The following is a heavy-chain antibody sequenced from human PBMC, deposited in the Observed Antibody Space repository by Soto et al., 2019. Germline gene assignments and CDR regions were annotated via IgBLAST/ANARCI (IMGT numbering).Heavy chain of an antibody. D-gene: IGHD3-9*01. Sequence: RICCSASRYTLHIFGIHCVRQAPGQWLEWVAVISYDGIAKYYGDSVEGRFTISRDSSKNTVYLQMSSLRTEDTAVYYCAKEIGGSDIQLMDYWGQGRQVTVSS. CDR1: RYTLHIFG. J-gene: IGHJ4*02. CDR3: AKEIGGSDIQLMDY. V-gene: IGHV3-30*18. CDR2: ISYDGIAK.